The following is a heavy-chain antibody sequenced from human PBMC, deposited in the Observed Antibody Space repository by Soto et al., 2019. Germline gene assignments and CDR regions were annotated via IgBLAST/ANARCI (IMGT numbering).Heavy chain of an antibody. CDR1: GFAFSPYG. D-gene: IGHD1-20*01. CDR3: AKVGISGTKYFEY. J-gene: IGHJ4*02. V-gene: IGHV3-23*01. Sequence: QPGGSLRLSCAASGFAFSPYGMSWVRQAPGKGLEWVSSITSTGGTTYYADSVKGRFTISRDNSKNTLYLQMNSLRAEDTAVYYCAKVGISGTKYFEYWGQGTLVTVSS. CDR2: ITSTGGTT.